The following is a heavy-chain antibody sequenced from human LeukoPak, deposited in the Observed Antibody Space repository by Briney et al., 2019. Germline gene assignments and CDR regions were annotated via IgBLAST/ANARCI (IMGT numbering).Heavy chain of an antibody. V-gene: IGHV4-39*01. D-gene: IGHD3-22*01. CDR2: IYYSGST. Sequence: PSETLSLTCTVSGGSISSSSYYWGWIRQPPGKGLEWIGSIYYSGSTYYNPSLKSRVTITVDTSKNQFSLKLSSVTAADTAVYYCSRRRPNLYYYDSSGYYDVWGQGTMVTVSS. CDR1: GGSISSSSYY. CDR3: SRRRPNLYYYDSSGYYDV. J-gene: IGHJ3*01.